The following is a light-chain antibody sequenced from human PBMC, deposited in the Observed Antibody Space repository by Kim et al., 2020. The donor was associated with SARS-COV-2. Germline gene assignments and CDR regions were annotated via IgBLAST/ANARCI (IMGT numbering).Light chain of an antibody. Sequence: QSALTQPASVSGSPGQSITISCTGTSSDVGGYNYVSWHQQHPGKAPKVMIYDVSKRPSGVSNRFSGSKSGNTASLTISGLQAEDEADYYCSSYTSSSTYVFGTGTKV. CDR1: SSDVGGYNY. CDR2: DVS. CDR3: SSYTSSSTYV. J-gene: IGLJ1*01. V-gene: IGLV2-14*01.